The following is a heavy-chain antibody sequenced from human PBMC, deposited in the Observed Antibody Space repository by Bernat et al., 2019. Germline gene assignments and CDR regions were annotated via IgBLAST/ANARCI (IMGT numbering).Heavy chain of an antibody. J-gene: IGHJ4*02. D-gene: IGHD3-3*01. CDR2: IYYSGST. V-gene: IGHV4-59*08. CDR3: ATGSWSYYVD. Sequence: QVQLQESGPGLVKPSETLSLTCTVSGGSISSFYWSWIRQTPGKGLEWIGYIYYSGSTNYNPSLKSRVTITVDTSKNPFSLKLGSVTAADTAVDYWATGSWSYYVDWSQGILVTVSS. CDR1: GGSISSFY.